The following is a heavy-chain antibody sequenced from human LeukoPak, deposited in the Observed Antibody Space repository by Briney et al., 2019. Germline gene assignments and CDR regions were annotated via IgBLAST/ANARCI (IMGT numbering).Heavy chain of an antibody. CDR3: AKEWAGPYYLDP. CDR1: GFALSNYA. Sequence: GGSLRLSCAASGFALSNYAMTWVRQAPGKGLEWVSLISGGGDTSYADSVKGRFTISRGTSKNTLFLQLSSLRVEDTAIYYCAKEWAGPYYLDPWGQGTLVTVSS. J-gene: IGHJ5*02. D-gene: IGHD3-16*01. CDR2: ISGGGDT. V-gene: IGHV3-23*01.